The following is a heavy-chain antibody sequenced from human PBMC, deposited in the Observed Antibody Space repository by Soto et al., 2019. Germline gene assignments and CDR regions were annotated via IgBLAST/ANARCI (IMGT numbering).Heavy chain of an antibody. V-gene: IGHV3-23*01. CDR1: GFTFSSYA. J-gene: IGHJ3*01. Sequence: GGPLRLSCAASGFTFSSYAMSWVRQAPGKGMEWVSAISGSGGSTYYADSVKGRFTISRDNSKNTLYLQMNSLRAEDTAVYYCAKDLGLPDFGGVIHAFHVWGQGTMVTVS. CDR3: AKDLGLPDFGGVIHAFHV. CDR2: ISGSGGST. D-gene: IGHD3-16*01.